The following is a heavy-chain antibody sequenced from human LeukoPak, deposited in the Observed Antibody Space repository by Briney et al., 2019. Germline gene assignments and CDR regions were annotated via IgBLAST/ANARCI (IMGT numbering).Heavy chain of an antibody. CDR2: IWSDGHNR. Sequence: GGSLRLSCAASGFTFRNYGMHWVRQATGKGLEWVSFIWSDGHNRFYADSVKGRLTISRDNSKNMLYLQMDALRAEDTALYFCAKDPGASVSGFHMDVWGKGTTVIVSS. J-gene: IGHJ6*03. CDR3: AKDPGASVSGFHMDV. V-gene: IGHV3-30*02. D-gene: IGHD2-8*02. CDR1: GFTFRNYG.